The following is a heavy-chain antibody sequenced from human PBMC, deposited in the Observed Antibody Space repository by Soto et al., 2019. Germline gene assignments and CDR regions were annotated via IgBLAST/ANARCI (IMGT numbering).Heavy chain of an antibody. Sequence: SETLSLTCTVSGGSIRSYWWTWIRQPPGEALEWIGCICNSGSNKYKKYINSRVNIPVDTQMNQLYLQLRHATVADTPLYYCAGGGSIVVDKRRLMDVWGKGTTVTVSS. CDR1: GGSIRSYW. CDR2: ICNSGSN. V-gene: IGHV4-59*03. D-gene: IGHD3-22*01. J-gene: IGHJ6*04. CDR3: AGGGSIVVDKRRLMDV.